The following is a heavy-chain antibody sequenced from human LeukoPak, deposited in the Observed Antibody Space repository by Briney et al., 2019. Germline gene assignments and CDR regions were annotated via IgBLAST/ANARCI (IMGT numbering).Heavy chain of an antibody. V-gene: IGHV3-33*01. CDR2: IWYDGSNK. CDR3: AREERVATTTIDY. Sequence: GRSLRLSCAASGFTFSSHGMHWVRQAPGKGLEWVAVIWYDGSNKYYADSVKGRFTISRDNSKNTLYLQMNSLRAEDTAAYYCAREERVATTTIDYWGQGTLVTVSS. CDR1: GFTFSSHG. J-gene: IGHJ4*02. D-gene: IGHD5-12*01.